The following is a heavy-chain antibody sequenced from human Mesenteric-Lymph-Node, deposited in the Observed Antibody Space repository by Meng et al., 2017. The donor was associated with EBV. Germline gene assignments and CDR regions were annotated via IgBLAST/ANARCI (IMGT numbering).Heavy chain of an antibody. J-gene: IGHJ4*02. Sequence: EAQLVESGGGLVLPGGSRRPSFAASGFTLSSHWMDWGRQAPGKGLVWVARSKSDGSYTTYADSVKGRFTISRDNAKNTVYLQMDSLRVEDTAVYYCASGYSYVQYFEYWAQGTLATVSS. CDR2: SKSDGSYT. D-gene: IGHD5-18*01. CDR1: GFTLSSHW. V-gene: IGHV3-74*03. CDR3: ASGYSYVQYFEY.